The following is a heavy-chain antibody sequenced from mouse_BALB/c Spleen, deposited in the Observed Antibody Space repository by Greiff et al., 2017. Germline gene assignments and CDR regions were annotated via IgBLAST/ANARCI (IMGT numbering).Heavy chain of an antibody. V-gene: IGHV3-6*02. CDR3: ARAGYYWYFDD. D-gene: IGHD2-2*01. Sequence: EVQLVESGPGLVKPSQSLSLTCSVTGYSITSCYFWSWIRQFPGNKLEWMGYISYDGSNNYNPSLKNRISITRDTSKNQFFLKLNSVTTEDTATYYCARAGYYWYFDDWGAGTTGTVAS. CDR1: GYSITSCYF. J-gene: IGHJ1*01. CDR2: ISYDGSN.